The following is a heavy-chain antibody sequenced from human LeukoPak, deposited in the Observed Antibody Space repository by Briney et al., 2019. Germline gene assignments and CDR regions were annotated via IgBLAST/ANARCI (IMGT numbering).Heavy chain of an antibody. Sequence: GGSLRLSCAASGLTFSSYAMSWVRQAPGKGLEWVSAISGSGGSTYYADSVKGRFTISRDNSKNTLYLQMNSLRAEDTAVYYCARSGLYSYGSQYYFDYWGQGTLVTVSS. V-gene: IGHV3-23*01. D-gene: IGHD5-18*01. CDR3: ARSGLYSYGSQYYFDY. CDR2: ISGSGGST. CDR1: GLTFSSYA. J-gene: IGHJ4*02.